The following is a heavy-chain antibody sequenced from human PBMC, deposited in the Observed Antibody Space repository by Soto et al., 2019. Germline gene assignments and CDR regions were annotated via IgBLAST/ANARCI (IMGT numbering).Heavy chain of an antibody. D-gene: IGHD2-15*01. V-gene: IGHV3-53*01. CDR1: GLTVSSNY. J-gene: IGHJ5*02. Sequence: EVQLVESGGGLIQPGESLRLSCAASGLTVSSNYMAWVRQAPGKGLEWVAVIYSGGSAYYADSVKGRSFISRDTSKNTVYLEMHSLSAEDTAVYFCAGDGGCSGGNCYNWFDPWGQGTLVTVSS. CDR2: IYSGGSA. CDR3: AGDGGCSGGNCYNWFDP.